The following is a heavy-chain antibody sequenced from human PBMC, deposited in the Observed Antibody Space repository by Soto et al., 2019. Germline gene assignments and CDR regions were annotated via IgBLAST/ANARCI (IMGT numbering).Heavy chain of an antibody. D-gene: IGHD2-15*01. CDR3: TTGVRI. CDR2: IKSKTDGGTT. V-gene: IGHV3-15*07. J-gene: IGHJ4*02. CDR1: GFTFSNAW. Sequence: GGSLRLSCAASGFTFSNAWMNWVRQAPGKGLEWVGHIKSKTDGGTTEYAAPVKGRFTISRDDSKNTVYLHMKSLKTEDTAVYYCTTGVRIWGQGTLVTVSS.